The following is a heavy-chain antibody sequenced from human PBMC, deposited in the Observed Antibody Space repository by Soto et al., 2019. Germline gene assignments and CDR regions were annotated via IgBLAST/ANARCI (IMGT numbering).Heavy chain of an antibody. J-gene: IGHJ4*02. CDR2: IFHTGTT. CDR3: ATFFAS. V-gene: IGHV4-4*02. Sequence: PSETLSLTCTVSGGSLIRTNWWTWVRQPPGKGLEWIGEIFHTGTTSYTPSLKSRVTISIDKSKNQFSLRLNSVTAADTAVYYCATFFASWGQGILVTVSS. CDR1: GGSLIRTNW.